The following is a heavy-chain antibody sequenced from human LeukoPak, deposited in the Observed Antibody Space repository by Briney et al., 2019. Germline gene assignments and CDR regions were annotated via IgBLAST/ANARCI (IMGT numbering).Heavy chain of an antibody. V-gene: IGHV3-21*01. CDR1: GFTFSSYS. J-gene: IGHJ3*02. CDR3: ASEQRGGAFDI. CDR2: ISSSSSYI. D-gene: IGHD3-16*01. Sequence: GGSLRLSCAASGFTFSSYSMNWVRQAPGKGLEWVSSISSSSSYIYYADSVKGRFTISRDNAKNSLYLQMNSLRAEDAAVYYCASEQRGGAFDIWGQGTMVTVSS.